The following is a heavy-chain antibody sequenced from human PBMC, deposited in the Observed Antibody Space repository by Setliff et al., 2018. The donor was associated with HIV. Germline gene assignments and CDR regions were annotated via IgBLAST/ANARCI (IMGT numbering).Heavy chain of an antibody. CDR2: ISSSSSSI. V-gene: IGHV3-48*04. J-gene: IGHJ5*01. CDR3: ASRAWLDS. CDR1: GFTFSRYS. Sequence: GSLRLSCAASGFTFSRYSMNWVRQAPGKGLEWVSYISSSSSSIYHADSVKGRFTISRDNAKNTLYLQMNSLRAEDTAVYYCASRAWLDSWGQGTLVTVSS.